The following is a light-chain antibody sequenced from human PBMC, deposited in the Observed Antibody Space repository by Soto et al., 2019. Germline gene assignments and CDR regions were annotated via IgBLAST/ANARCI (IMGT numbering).Light chain of an antibody. J-gene: IGKJ5*01. V-gene: IGKV1-27*01. CDR1: QGISNF. CDR2: AAS. CDR3: QKDSNVKA. Sequence: DIQMTQSPSSLSASVGDRVTITCRASQGISNFLAWYQQKPGKVPKLLISAASTLQSGVPSRFSGSGSGTGFTSTITGPQPEDGATYFCQKDSNVKAFGQGTRLEIK.